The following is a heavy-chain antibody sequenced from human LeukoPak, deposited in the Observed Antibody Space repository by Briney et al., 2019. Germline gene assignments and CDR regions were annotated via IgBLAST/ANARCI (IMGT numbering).Heavy chain of an antibody. CDR3: ARENHIVFNY. D-gene: IGHD5-12*01. V-gene: IGHV3-11*01. J-gene: IGHJ4*02. CDR1: GFTFSDYY. Sequence: GGSLRLSCAASGFTFSDYYMSWIRQAPGKGLGWVSYISSSGDTIYYADSVKGRFTISRDNAKNSLDLQMSSLRVEDTAVYYCARENHIVFNYWGQGTLVTVSS. CDR2: ISSSGDTI.